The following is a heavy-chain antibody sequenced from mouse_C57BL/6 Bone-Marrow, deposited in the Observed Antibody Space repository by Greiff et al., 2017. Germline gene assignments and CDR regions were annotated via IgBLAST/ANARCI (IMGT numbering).Heavy chain of an antibody. D-gene: IGHD3-2*02. CDR3: ASLDSSGYVAWFAY. Sequence: EVKLMESGGGLVKPGGSLKLSCAASGFTFSSYTMSWFRQTPEKRLEWVATIRGGVGNTYYPDSVKGRFTISRDNAKNTLYLQMSSLRSEDTALYYCASLDSSGYVAWFAYWGQGTLVTVSA. V-gene: IGHV5-9*01. J-gene: IGHJ3*01. CDR2: IRGGVGNT. CDR1: GFTFSSYT.